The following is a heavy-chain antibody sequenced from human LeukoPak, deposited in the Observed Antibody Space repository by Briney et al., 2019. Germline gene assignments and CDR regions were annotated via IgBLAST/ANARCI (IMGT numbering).Heavy chain of an antibody. J-gene: IGHJ3*02. CDR1: GGSFSGYY. CDR3: ARKDSGSYYGAFDI. D-gene: IGHD1-26*01. Sequence: SETLSLTCAVYGGSFSGYYWSWIRQPPGKGLEWIGEINHSGSTNYNPSLKSRVTISVDTSKNQFSLKLSSVTAADTAVYYCARKDSGSYYGAFDIWGQGTMVTVSS. V-gene: IGHV4-34*01. CDR2: INHSGST.